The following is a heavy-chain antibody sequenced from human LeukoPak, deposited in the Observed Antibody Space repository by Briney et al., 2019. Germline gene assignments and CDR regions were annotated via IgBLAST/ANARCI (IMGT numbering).Heavy chain of an antibody. CDR2: IYSGGST. J-gene: IGHJ4*02. CDR3: ARGREGLLPFDY. CDR1: GFTFSSNY. Sequence: GGSLRLSCAASGFTFSSNYMSWVRQAPGKGLEWVSVIYSGGSTYYADSVKGRFTISRDNSKNTLYLQMNSLRAEDTAVYYCARGREGLLPFDYWGQGTLVTVSS. D-gene: IGHD5-24*01. V-gene: IGHV3-66*02.